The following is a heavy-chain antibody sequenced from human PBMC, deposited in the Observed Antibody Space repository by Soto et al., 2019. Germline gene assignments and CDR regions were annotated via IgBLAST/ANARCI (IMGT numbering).Heavy chain of an antibody. CDR2: IWYDGSNK. J-gene: IGHJ4*02. V-gene: IGHV3-33*01. D-gene: IGHD6-13*01. Sequence: QVQLVESGGGVVQPGRSLRLSCAASGFTFSSYGMHWVRQAPGKGLEWVAVIWYDGSNKYYADSVKGRFTISRDNSKNTAYLQMNSLRSEDTAVYFCARFSSSWYGRIDYWGQGTLVTVSS. CDR3: ARFSSSWYGRIDY. CDR1: GFTFSSYG.